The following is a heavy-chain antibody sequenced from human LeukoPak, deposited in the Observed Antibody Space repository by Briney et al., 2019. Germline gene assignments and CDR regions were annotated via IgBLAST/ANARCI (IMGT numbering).Heavy chain of an antibody. CDR2: ISAYNGAT. D-gene: IGHD3-22*01. V-gene: IGHV1-18*01. Sequence: GASVRVSCKASGYTFTSYGISWVRQAPGQGLEWMGWISAYNGATKYAQKFQGRVTMATDTPTSTAYMELRSLRSDDTAVYYCARVDLYYDSSGYSQAANGYWGQGTLVTVSS. J-gene: IGHJ4*02. CDR1: GYTFTSYG. CDR3: ARVDLYYDSSGYSQAANGY.